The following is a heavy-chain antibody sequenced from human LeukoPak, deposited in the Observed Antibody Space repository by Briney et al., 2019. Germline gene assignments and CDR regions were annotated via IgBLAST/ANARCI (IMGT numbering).Heavy chain of an antibody. Sequence: GASVKVSCKPSRYTFTSYYIHWVRQAPGQGLQWMGWINTNSGDTNSAQKFQGRVTMTRDTSISTAYMELSRLRSDDTAVYYCGITGTRGAYYGMDVWGQGTTVTVSS. CDR3: GITGTRGAYYGMDV. V-gene: IGHV1-2*02. CDR2: INTNSGDT. J-gene: IGHJ6*02. D-gene: IGHD1-20*01. CDR1: RYTFTSYY.